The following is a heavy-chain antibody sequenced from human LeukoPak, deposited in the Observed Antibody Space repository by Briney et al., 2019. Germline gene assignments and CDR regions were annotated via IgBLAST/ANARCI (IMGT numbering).Heavy chain of an antibody. D-gene: IGHD2-2*01. CDR1: GLTFSSAS. V-gene: IGHV5-51*01. Sequence: GSLRLSCAVSGLTFSSASMSWVRQAPGRGLEWMGIIDPVGSDTRDSPSFQGQATLSADKSIRTAYLQWSSLRASATAMYYCATQTVVVPAAMSTYYYYYGMDVWGQGTTVTVSS. CDR3: ATQTVVVPAAMSTYYYYYGMDV. J-gene: IGHJ6*02. CDR2: IDPVGSDT.